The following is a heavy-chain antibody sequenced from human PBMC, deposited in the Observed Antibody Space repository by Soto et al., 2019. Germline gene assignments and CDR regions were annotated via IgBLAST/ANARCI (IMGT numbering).Heavy chain of an antibody. Sequence: QVQLVQSGAEVKKPGSSVKVSCKASGGTFSSYAVSWVRQAPGQGLEWMGGIIPIFATANYAQKFQGRVTITADDSTSTANMELSSLRSEDTAVYYCARDLAAYCGGDCYPFDPWGQGSLVTVSS. J-gene: IGHJ5*02. CDR2: IIPIFATA. V-gene: IGHV1-69*01. D-gene: IGHD2-21*02. CDR3: ARDLAAYCGGDCYPFDP. CDR1: GGTFSSYA.